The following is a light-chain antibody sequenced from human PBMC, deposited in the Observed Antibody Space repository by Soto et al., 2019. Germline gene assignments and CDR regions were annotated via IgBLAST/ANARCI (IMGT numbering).Light chain of an antibody. CDR2: DAS. Sequence: EIVLTQSPATLSLSPGERATLSCRASQSVSSYLAWYQQKPGQAPRLLIYDASNRAPGIPARFSGSGSGTDFTLTISSLEPEDFEVYYCQQRSNWPPVTCGQGTRLEIK. V-gene: IGKV3-11*01. J-gene: IGKJ5*01. CDR3: QQRSNWPPVT. CDR1: QSVSSY.